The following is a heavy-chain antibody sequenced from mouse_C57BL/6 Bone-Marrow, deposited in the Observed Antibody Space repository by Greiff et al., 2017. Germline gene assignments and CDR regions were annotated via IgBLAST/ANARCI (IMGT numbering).Heavy chain of an antibody. D-gene: IGHD1-1*01. V-gene: IGHV1-55*01. CDR2: IYPGSGST. CDR1: GYTFTSYW. Sequence: VQLQQPGAELVKPGASVKMSCKASGYTFTSYWITWVKQRPGQGLEWIGDIYPGSGSTNYNEKFKSKDTLTVDTSSSTAYMQLSSLTSEDSAVYYCARWDYGSSLGYWYFDVWGTGTTVTVSS. CDR3: ARWDYGSSLGYWYFDV. J-gene: IGHJ1*03.